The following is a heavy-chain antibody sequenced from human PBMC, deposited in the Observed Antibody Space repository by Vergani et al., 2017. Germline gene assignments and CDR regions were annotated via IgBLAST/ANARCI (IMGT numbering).Heavy chain of an antibody. D-gene: IGHD1-7*01. Sequence: QVQLVQSGAEVKKPGASVKVSCKASGYTFTSYGISWVRQAPGQGLEWMGWISAYNGNTNYAQKLEGRVTMTTDTSTTTDYMELRSLRSDDTAVYYCARGRQVWELRFYGMDVWGQGTTVTVSS. CDR1: GYTFTSYG. CDR2: ISAYNGNT. J-gene: IGHJ6*02. CDR3: ARGRQVWELRFYGMDV. V-gene: IGHV1-18*01.